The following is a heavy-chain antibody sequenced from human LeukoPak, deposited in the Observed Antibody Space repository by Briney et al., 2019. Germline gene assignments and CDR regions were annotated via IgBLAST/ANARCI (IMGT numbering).Heavy chain of an antibody. V-gene: IGHV4-31*03. J-gene: IGHJ4*02. CDR3: ARSRLVVPALFDY. CDR1: GGSISSGGYY. D-gene: IGHD2-2*01. Sequence: TLSLTCTVSGGSISSGGYYWSWIRQHPGKGLEWIGYIYYSGSTYYNPSLKSRVTISVDTSKNQFSLKLSSVTAADTAVYYCARSRLVVPALFDYWGQGTLVTVSS. CDR2: IYYSGST.